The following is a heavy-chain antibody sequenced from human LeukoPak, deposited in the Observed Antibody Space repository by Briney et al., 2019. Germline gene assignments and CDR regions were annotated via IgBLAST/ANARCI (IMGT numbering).Heavy chain of an antibody. CDR2: IYYSGST. D-gene: IGHD3-22*01. J-gene: IGHJ4*02. CDR1: GGSISSYY. CDR3: ARLRSYDSSGYYPFDY. V-gene: IGHV4-59*08. Sequence: SETLSLTCTVSGGSISSYYWSWIRQPPGQGLGCIGDIYYSGSTNYNPSLNSRVTISVDTSKNQFFLKLSSVTAADTAVYYCARLRSYDSSGYYPFDYWGQGTLVTVSS.